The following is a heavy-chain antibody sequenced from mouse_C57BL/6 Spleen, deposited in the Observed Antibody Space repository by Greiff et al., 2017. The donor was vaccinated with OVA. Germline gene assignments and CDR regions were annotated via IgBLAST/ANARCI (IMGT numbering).Heavy chain of an antibody. CDR2: IRSKSNNYAT. CDR3: VRHPDGYYAMDY. CDR1: GFSFNTYA. Sequence: EVMLVESGGGLVQPKGSLKLSCAASGFSFNTYAMNWVRQAPGKGLEWVARIRSKSNNYATYYADSVKDRFTISRDDSESMLYLQMNNLKTEDTAMYYCVRHPDGYYAMDYWGQGTSVTVSS. V-gene: IGHV10-1*01. D-gene: IGHD2-3*01. J-gene: IGHJ4*01.